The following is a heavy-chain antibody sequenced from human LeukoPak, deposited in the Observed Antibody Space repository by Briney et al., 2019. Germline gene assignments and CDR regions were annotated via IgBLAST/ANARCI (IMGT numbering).Heavy chain of an antibody. CDR3: ARVGAYSSGWERGPYRYVVGI. D-gene: IGHD6-19*01. J-gene: IGHJ3*02. CDR1: GGSFSGYY. V-gene: IGHV4-34*01. CDR2: INHSGST. Sequence: SETLSLTCAVYGGSFSGYYWSWIRQPPGKGLEWIGEINHSGSTNYNPSLKSRVTISVDTSKNQLSLKLSSVTAADTAVYYCARVGAYSSGWERGPYRYVVGIWGQGTMV.